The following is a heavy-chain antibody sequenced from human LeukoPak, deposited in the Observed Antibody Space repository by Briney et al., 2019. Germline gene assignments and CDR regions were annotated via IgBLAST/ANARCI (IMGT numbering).Heavy chain of an antibody. J-gene: IGHJ3*02. CDR3: ARGSSDCGGDCYGAFDI. CDR1: GGSISSGDYY. V-gene: IGHV4-30-4*01. D-gene: IGHD2-21*02. Sequence: PSETLSLTCTVSGGSISSGDYYWSWIRQPPGKGLEWLGYIYYSGRTYYHPSLKSRVTISVDTSKNQFSLKLSSVTAADTAVYYCARGSSDCGGDCYGAFDIWGQGTMVTVSS. CDR2: IYYSGRT.